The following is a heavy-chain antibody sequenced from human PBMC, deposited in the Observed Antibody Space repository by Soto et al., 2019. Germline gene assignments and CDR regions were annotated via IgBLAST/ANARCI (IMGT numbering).Heavy chain of an antibody. Sequence: DVRLLESGGGLVQPGGSLRLSCAASGFTFSSYSMSWVRQAPGKGLEWVSTIGTSASTYYGDSVRGRFTISRDNSRNTRSLQMNSLRAEDTAVYYCADLSRYCTSSNCDWGQGTLVTVSS. CDR1: GFTFSSYS. D-gene: IGHD2-2*01. J-gene: IGHJ4*02. CDR2: IGTSAST. CDR3: ADLSRYCTSSNCD. V-gene: IGHV3-23*01.